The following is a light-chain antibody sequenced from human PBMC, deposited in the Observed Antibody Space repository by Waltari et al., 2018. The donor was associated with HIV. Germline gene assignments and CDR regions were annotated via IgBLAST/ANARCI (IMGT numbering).Light chain of an antibody. CDR1: FGTVSTSCY. CDR2: GGG. V-gene: IGLV7-43*01. J-gene: IGLJ2*01. CDR3: LRYVGGSYL. Sequence: QTVVTQESSLTVSPGGTVILTCGLTFGTVSTSCYPNWLQQKPALPPTALIYGGGTKHRWTHARDSGSIVGDKATLTLTAVQAEYEAIYCCLRYVGGSYLFGGGTLVTVL.